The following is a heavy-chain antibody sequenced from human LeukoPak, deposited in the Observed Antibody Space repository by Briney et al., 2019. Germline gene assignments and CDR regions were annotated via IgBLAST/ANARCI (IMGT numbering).Heavy chain of an antibody. CDR2: IYDSGST. CDR1: GGSISSYY. Sequence: SETRSLTCTVSGGSISSYYWSWIRQPPGKGLEWIGYIYDSGSTNYNSSLKSRVTISVDTSKNQFSLKLSSVTAADTAVYYCARVPWGQLAYFDYWGQGTLVTVSS. CDR3: ARVPWGQLAYFDY. V-gene: IGHV4-59*12. J-gene: IGHJ4*02. D-gene: IGHD6-6*01.